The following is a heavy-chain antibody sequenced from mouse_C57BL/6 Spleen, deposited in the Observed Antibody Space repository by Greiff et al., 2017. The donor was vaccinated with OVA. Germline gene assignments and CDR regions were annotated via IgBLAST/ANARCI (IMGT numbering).Heavy chain of an antibody. J-gene: IGHJ3*01. D-gene: IGHD2-1*01. CDR3: AREGRGNYFAY. CDR2: ISYSGST. CDR1: GYSITSGYD. Sequence: VQLKESGPGMVKPSQSLSLTCTVTGYSITSGYDWHWIRHFPGNKLEWMGYISYSGSTNYNPSLKSRISITHDTSKNHFFLKLNSVTTEDTATYYCAREGRGNYFAYWGQGTLVTVSA. V-gene: IGHV3-1*01.